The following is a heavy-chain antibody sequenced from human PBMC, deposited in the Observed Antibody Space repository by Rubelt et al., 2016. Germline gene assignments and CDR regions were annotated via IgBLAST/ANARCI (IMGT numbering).Heavy chain of an antibody. V-gene: IGHV3-15*01. CDR3: TRDGDFDY. J-gene: IGHJ4*02. CDR2: IKRKTDGGSK. D-gene: IGHD4-17*01. CDR1: GSTFSSYS. Sequence: VQLVESGGGLVQPGGSLRLSCAASGSTFSSYSMNWVRQAPGKGMRWVGSIKRKTDGGSKDDAEPVKGRVTISREDSKNTLYMQMDSLKAEDTALYYCTRDGDFDYWGQGTLGTVSS.